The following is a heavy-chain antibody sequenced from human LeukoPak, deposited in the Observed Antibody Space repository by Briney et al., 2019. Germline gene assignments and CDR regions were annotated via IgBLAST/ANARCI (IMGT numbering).Heavy chain of an antibody. CDR1: GGSISSYY. D-gene: IGHD2-2*02. Sequence: SETLSLTCTVSGGSISSYYWSWIRQAPGKGLEWIGYIYYSGSTNYNPSLKSRVTISVDTSKNQFSLKLSSVTAADTAVYYCARSDIVVVPAAIPPAFDIWGQGTMVTVSS. CDR2: IYYSGST. CDR3: ARSDIVVVPAAIPPAFDI. V-gene: IGHV4-59*01. J-gene: IGHJ3*02.